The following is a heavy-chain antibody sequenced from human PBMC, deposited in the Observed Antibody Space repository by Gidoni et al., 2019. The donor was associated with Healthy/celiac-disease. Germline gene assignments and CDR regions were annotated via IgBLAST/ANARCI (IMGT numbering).Heavy chain of an antibody. CDR1: GFTFSSYA. CDR2: ISGSGGST. V-gene: IGHV3-23*01. CDR3: ANNRGHYFDY. Sequence: EVQLLESGGGLVQPGGSLLLSCAASGFTFSSYAMGWVRQAPGKGLEWVSAISGSGGSTYDADSVKGRFTISRDNSKNTLYLQMNSLRAEDTAVYYCANNRGHYFDYWGQGTLVTVSS. J-gene: IGHJ4*02.